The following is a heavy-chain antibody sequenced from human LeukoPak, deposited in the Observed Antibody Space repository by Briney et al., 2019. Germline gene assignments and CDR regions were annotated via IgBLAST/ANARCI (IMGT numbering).Heavy chain of an antibody. J-gene: IGHJ3*02. CDR3: ARDSVFDI. CDR1: GFTVSSNY. V-gene: IGHV3-53*01. Sequence: GGYLRLSCAASGFTVSSNYMSWVRQAPGKGLEWVSVIYSGGSTNYADSVKGRFTISRDNSKNTLYLQMNSLRAEDTAVYYCARDSVFDIWGQGTMVTVSS. CDR2: IYSGGST.